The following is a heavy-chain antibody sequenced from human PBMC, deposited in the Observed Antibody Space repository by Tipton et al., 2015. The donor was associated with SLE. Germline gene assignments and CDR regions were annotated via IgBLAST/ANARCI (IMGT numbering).Heavy chain of an antibody. CDR3: ARGAANNWNYEMSEY. CDR2: ITSSGDFI. V-gene: IGHV3-21*01. D-gene: IGHD1-7*01. J-gene: IGHJ4*02. Sequence: GSLRLSCTASGFTFKIYNMNWVRQAPGKGLEWISSITSSGDFIYYADSVRGRFTISRDNAKNSLSLQMDSLRAEDTAVYYCARGAANNWNYEMSEYWGQGTLVTVSS. CDR1: GFTFKIYN.